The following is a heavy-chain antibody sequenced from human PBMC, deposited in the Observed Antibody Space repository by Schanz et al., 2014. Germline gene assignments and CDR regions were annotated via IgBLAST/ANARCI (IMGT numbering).Heavy chain of an antibody. V-gene: IGHV1-46*01. CDR1: EYTFTRHY. J-gene: IGHJ6*02. CDR2: IHSTGDTT. CDR3: ASALTTWGGMDV. Sequence: QVQWVQSGADVKKPGTAVKVSCKASEYTFTRHYMHWVRQAPGQGLEWMGIIHSTGDTTSHAQKFQGRVTMTRDTSTSTVYMELSSLRSEDTAVYYCASALTTWGGMDVWGQGTTVTVSS. D-gene: IGHD4-4*01.